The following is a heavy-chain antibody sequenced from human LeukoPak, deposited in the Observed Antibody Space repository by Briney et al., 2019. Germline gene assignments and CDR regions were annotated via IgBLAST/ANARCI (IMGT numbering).Heavy chain of an antibody. V-gene: IGHV4-59*12. CDR2: IYYSGST. Sequence: PSETLSLTCTVSGGSISSYYWSWIRQPPGKGLEWIGYIYYSGSTNYNPSLKSRVTISVDTSKNQFSLKLSSVTAADTAVYYCARGRYCSSTSCYMAFDYWGQGTLVTVSS. D-gene: IGHD2-2*02. J-gene: IGHJ4*02. CDR1: GGSISSYY. CDR3: ARGRYCSSTSCYMAFDY.